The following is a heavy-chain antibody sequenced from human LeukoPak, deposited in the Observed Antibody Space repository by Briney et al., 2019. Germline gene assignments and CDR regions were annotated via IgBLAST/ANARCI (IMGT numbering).Heavy chain of an antibody. Sequence: GGSLRLSCAASGFTFSTYSMNWVRQAPGKGLEWVSHISSSSSIIYYADSVKGRFTISRDNAKNSLYLQMNSLRAEDTAVYYCARDAVSSAEYFQHWGQGTLVTVSS. CDR3: ARDAVSSAEYFQH. J-gene: IGHJ1*01. V-gene: IGHV3-48*01. CDR1: GFTFSTYS. CDR2: ISSSSSII. D-gene: IGHD1-14*01.